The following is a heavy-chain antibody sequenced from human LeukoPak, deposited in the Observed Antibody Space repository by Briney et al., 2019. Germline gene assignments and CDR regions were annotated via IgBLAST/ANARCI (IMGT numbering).Heavy chain of an antibody. CDR1: GGTFSSYA. Sequence: SVKVSCKASGGTFSSYAISWVRQAPGQGLEWMGRIIPILGIANYAQKFQGRVTITADKSTSTAYMELSSLRSEDTAVYYCARVSPYYDFWSGYRGGMDVWGQGTTVTVSS. V-gene: IGHV1-69*04. D-gene: IGHD3-3*01. CDR2: IIPILGIA. CDR3: ARVSPYYDFWSGYRGGMDV. J-gene: IGHJ6*02.